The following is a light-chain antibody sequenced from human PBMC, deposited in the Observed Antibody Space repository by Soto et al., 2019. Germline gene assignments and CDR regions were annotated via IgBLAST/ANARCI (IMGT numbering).Light chain of an antibody. CDR2: KAS. V-gene: IGKV1-5*03. J-gene: IGKJ1*01. Sequence: DIQMTQSPSTLSASVGDRVTITCRASQSVDIWLAWYQQKPGKAPKLLIYKASNLESGVPSRFSAGGSGTEFTLTISGLQPDDFASYYCHQYKTPTGTFGQGTKVDIK. CDR1: QSVDIW. CDR3: HQYKTPTGT.